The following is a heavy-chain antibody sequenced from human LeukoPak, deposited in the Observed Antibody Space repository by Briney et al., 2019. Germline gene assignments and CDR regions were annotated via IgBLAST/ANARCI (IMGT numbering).Heavy chain of an antibody. J-gene: IGHJ4*02. CDR1: GFTFSSYA. V-gene: IGHV3-23*01. Sequence: GGSLRLSCAASGFTFSSYAMSWVRQAPGKGLEWVSTISGSGGSTYYADSVKGRFTISRDNSKNTLYLQMNSLRAEDTAVYYCARAVAGTLDYWGQGTLVTVSS. D-gene: IGHD6-19*01. CDR3: ARAVAGTLDY. CDR2: ISGSGGST.